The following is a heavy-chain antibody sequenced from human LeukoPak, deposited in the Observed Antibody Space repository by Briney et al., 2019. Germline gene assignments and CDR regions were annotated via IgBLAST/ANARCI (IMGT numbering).Heavy chain of an antibody. Sequence: GGSLRLSCTASGFTFSITYMAWVRQAPGKGLEWVSVIYGGGDAYYADSVKGRFTIARDNSKKTVSLQMNNLRVDDTAVYYCARDGYSSGWYPLYYYYYMDVWGKGTTVTISS. CDR3: ARDGYSSGWYPLYYYYYMDV. J-gene: IGHJ6*03. CDR1: GFTFSITY. D-gene: IGHD6-19*01. V-gene: IGHV3-66*01. CDR2: IYGGGDA.